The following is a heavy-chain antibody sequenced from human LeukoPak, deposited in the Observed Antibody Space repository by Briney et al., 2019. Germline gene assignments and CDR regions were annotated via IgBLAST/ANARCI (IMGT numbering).Heavy chain of an antibody. CDR3: ARVRVVVTAIGYYYYMDV. J-gene: IGHJ6*03. Sequence: GGSPRLSCAASGFTFSSYEMNWVRQAPGKGLEWVSYISSSGSTIYYADSVKGRFTISRDNAKNSLYLQMNSLRAEDTALYYCARVRVVVTAIGYYYYMDVWGKGTTVTVSS. D-gene: IGHD2-21*02. CDR1: GFTFSSYE. CDR2: ISSSGSTI. V-gene: IGHV3-48*03.